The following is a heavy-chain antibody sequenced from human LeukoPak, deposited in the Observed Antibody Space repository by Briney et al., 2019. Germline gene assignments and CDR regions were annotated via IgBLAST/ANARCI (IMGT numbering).Heavy chain of an antibody. CDR1: GFTFSDYY. CDR3: ARRHIVVVPAATDYYYYGMDV. Sequence: KSGGSLRLSRAASGFTFSDYYMNWIRQAPGKGLEWVSYISSSGSTIYYADSVKGRFTISRDNAKNSLYLQMNSLRAEDTAVYYCARRHIVVVPAATDYYYYGMDVWGQGTTVTVSS. CDR2: ISSSGSTI. V-gene: IGHV3-11*01. D-gene: IGHD2-2*01. J-gene: IGHJ6*02.